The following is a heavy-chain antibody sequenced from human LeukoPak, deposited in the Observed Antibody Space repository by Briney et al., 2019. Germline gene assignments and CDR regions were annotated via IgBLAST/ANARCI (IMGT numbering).Heavy chain of an antibody. J-gene: IGHJ4*02. Sequence: GGSLRLSCAASGFTFSNYAMSWVRQAPGRGLEWVSSISSSSSYIYYADSVKGRFTISRDNAKNSLYLQMNSLRAEDTAVYYCARAPNWNDVFDYWGQGTLVTVSS. CDR1: GFTFSNYA. D-gene: IGHD1-1*01. V-gene: IGHV3-21*01. CDR2: ISSSSSYI. CDR3: ARAPNWNDVFDY.